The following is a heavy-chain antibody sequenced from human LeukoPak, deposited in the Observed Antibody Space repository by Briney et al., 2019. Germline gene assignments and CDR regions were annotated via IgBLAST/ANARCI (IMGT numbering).Heavy chain of an antibody. CDR1: GGSISNYY. D-gene: IGHD2-2*01. CDR2: VYYSGST. Sequence: SETLSLTCSVSGGSISNYYWSWIRQPPGKGLEWIGYVYYSGSTYYNPSLKSRVTISVDTSKNQFSLKLSSVTAADTAVYYCARVGVPATTTSGWFDPWGQGTLVTVSS. V-gene: IGHV4-59*12. J-gene: IGHJ5*02. CDR3: ARVGVPATTTSGWFDP.